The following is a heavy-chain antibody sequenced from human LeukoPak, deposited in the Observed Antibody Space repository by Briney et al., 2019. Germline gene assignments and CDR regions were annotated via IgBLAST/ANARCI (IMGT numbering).Heavy chain of an antibody. CDR3: ARDQGVYFDY. CDR2: IYYSGST. J-gene: IGHJ4*02. CDR1: GGSISSYY. V-gene: IGHV4-59*01. Sequence: SETLSLTCTVSGGSISSYYWSWIRQPPGKGLEWIGYIYYSGSTKYNPSLKSRVTISVDTSKNQFSLELSSVIAADTALYYCARDQGVYFDYWGQGTLVTVSS.